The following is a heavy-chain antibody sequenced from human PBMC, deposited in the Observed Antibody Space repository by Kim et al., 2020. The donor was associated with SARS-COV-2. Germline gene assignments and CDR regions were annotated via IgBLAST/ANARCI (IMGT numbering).Heavy chain of an antibody. CDR2: INTNTGNP. V-gene: IGHV7-4-1*02. CDR3: ARGYTQEVVAATSFDY. CDR1: GYTFTSYA. J-gene: IGHJ4*01. D-gene: IGHD2-15*01. Sequence: ASVKVSCKASGYTFTSYAMNWVRQAPGQGLEWMGWINTNTGNPTYAQDFTGRFVFSLDTSVSTASLQISSLQAEDTAVYYCARGYTQEVVAATSFDYWGHGTLVTVSS.